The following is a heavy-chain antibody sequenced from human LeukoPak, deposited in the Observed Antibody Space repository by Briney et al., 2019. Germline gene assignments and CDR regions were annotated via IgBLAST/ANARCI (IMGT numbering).Heavy chain of an antibody. V-gene: IGHV4-59*01. CDR1: GGSISSYY. CDR3: ARVRIAVAGTGTFDY. D-gene: IGHD6-19*01. Sequence: SETLSLTCTASGGSISSYYWSWIRQPPGKGLEWIGYIYYSGSTNYNPSLKSRVTISVDTSKNQFSLKLSSVTAADTAVYYCARVRIAVAGTGTFDYWGQGTLVTVSS. CDR2: IYYSGST. J-gene: IGHJ4*02.